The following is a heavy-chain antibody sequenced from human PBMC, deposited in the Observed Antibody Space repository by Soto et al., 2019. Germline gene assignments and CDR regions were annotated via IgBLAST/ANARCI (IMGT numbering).Heavy chain of an antibody. CDR2: THYSGSS. Sequence: QVQLQESGPGLVKPSETLSLTCTVSGGSISGYFWSWIRQPPGKGLEWIGYTHYSGSSNYNPSLKSRVTISVDTSKNQFSLKLSSVTSADTALYFCARDKAGTTLNYYFGMDVWGQGTTVTVSS. CDR3: ARDKAGTTLNYYFGMDV. V-gene: IGHV4-59*01. CDR1: GGSISGYF. D-gene: IGHD1-7*01. J-gene: IGHJ6*02.